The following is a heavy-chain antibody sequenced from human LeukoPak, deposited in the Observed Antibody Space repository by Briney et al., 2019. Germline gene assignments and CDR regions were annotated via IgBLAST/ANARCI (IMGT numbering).Heavy chain of an antibody. V-gene: IGHV4-39*07. D-gene: IGHD3-22*01. CDR2: FSYGGTT. CDR1: GDSVSSSTYY. CDR3: ARVMDYYDGTGYPPPAAADY. Sequence: QASETLSLTCTVSGDSVSSSTYYWGWIRQPPGKALEWIGSFSYGGTTYYNPSLKSRVTISVDTSKNQFSLKVRSVTAADTAVYYCARVMDYYDGTGYPPPAAADYWGQGTLVTVSS. J-gene: IGHJ4*02.